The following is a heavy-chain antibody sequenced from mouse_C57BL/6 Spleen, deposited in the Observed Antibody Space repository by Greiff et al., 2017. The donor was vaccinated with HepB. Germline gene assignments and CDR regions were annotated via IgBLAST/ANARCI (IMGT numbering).Heavy chain of an antibody. Sequence: VQLQQPGAELVKPGASVKLSCKASGYTFTSYWMHWVKQRPGQGLEWIGMIHPNSGSTNYNEKFKSKATLTVDKSSSTAYMQLSSLTSEDSAVYYCARGGYDYDVFAYWGQGTLVTVSA. D-gene: IGHD2-4*01. CDR1: GYTFTSYW. J-gene: IGHJ3*01. V-gene: IGHV1-64*01. CDR3: ARGGYDYDVFAY. CDR2: IHPNSGST.